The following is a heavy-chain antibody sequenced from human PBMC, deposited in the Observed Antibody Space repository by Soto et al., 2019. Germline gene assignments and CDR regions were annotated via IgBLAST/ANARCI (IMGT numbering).Heavy chain of an antibody. Sequence: QVQLVESGGGVVQPGRSLRLSCAASGFTFSSYAMHWVRQAPGKGLEWVAVISYDGSNKYYADSVKGRFTISRDNSKNTLYLQMNSLRAEDTAVYYCARDSIRITIFGVVPNWLDPWGQGTLVTVSS. CDR1: GFTFSSYA. V-gene: IGHV3-30-3*01. J-gene: IGHJ5*02. D-gene: IGHD3-3*01. CDR2: ISYDGSNK. CDR3: ARDSIRITIFGVVPNWLDP.